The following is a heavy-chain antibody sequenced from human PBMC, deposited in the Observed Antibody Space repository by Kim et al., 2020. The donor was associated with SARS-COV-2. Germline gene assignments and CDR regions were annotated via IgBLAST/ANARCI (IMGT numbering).Heavy chain of an antibody. Sequence: GGSLRLSCAASGFTFSSYSMNWVRQAPGKGLEWVSSISSSSSFIYSADSVKGRFTISTDNAKNSLYLQMNSLTAEDAAVYYCAGGGWSQWFDPWGQGTLVTVSS. CDR3: AGGGWSQWFDP. J-gene: IGHJ5*02. CDR2: ISSSSSFI. V-gene: IGHV3-21*01. CDR1: GFTFSSYS. D-gene: IGHD6-19*01.